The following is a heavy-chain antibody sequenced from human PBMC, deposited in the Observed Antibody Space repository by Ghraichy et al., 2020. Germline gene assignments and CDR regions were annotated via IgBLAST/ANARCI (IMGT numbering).Heavy chain of an antibody. J-gene: IGHJ4*02. V-gene: IGHV4-4*09. CDR1: GGSISSYY. D-gene: IGHD4-23*01. Sequence: ESLNISCTVSGGSISSYYWSWIRQPPGKGLEWIGYIYTSGSTNYNPSLKSRVTISVDTSKNQFSLKLSSVTAADTAVYYCARGLGGTTVVTWYFDYWCQGTLVTVSS. CDR2: IYTSGST. CDR3: ARGLGGTTVVTWYFDY.